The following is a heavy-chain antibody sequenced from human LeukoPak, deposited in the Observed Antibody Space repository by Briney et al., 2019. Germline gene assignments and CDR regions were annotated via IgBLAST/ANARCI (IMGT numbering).Heavy chain of an antibody. D-gene: IGHD6-19*01. Sequence: SETLSLTCTVSGGSISSGSYYWSWIRQPAGKGLEWIGRIYTSGSTNYNPSLKSRVTISVDTSKNQFSLKLSSVTAADTPVYYCARRRYSSGWYGYWGQGTLVTVSS. V-gene: IGHV4-61*02. CDR1: GGSISSGSYY. J-gene: IGHJ4*02. CDR2: IYTSGST. CDR3: ARRRYSSGWYGY.